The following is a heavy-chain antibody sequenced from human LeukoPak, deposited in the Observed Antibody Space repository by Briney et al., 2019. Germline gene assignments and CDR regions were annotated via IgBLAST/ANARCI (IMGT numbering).Heavy chain of an antibody. CDR1: GGSVSSSSSY. Sequence: SETLSLTCTVSGGSVSSSSSYWSWIRQPPGKGLEWIGEINHSGSTNYNPSLKSRVTISVDTSKNQFSLKLSSVTAADTAVYYCASSSGWHYYYYGMDVWGQGTTVTVSS. J-gene: IGHJ6*02. D-gene: IGHD6-19*01. V-gene: IGHV4-61*01. CDR2: INHSGST. CDR3: ASSSGWHYYYYGMDV.